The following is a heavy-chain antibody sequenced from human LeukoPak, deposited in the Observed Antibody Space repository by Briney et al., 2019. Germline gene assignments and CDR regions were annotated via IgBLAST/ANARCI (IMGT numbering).Heavy chain of an antibody. D-gene: IGHD5-12*01. J-gene: IGHJ4*02. CDR1: GGPISSYY. Sequence: SETLSLTCSGSGGPISSYYWSWIRQPPGKGLESIGYIHYSGSTDCKPSLKSRVTISLDTSKSQFSLRLSSVTAADTAVYYCARYNGYAHFDYWGQGTLVTVSS. CDR2: IHYSGST. V-gene: IGHV4-59*08. CDR3: ARYNGYAHFDY.